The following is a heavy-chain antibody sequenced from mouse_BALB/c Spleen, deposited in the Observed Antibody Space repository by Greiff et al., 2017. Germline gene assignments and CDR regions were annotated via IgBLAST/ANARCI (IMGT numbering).Heavy chain of an antibody. CDR2: INPSSGYT. D-gene: IGHD1-1*01. J-gene: IGHJ4*01. CDR1: GYTFTSYT. CDR3: AREYYGPLYAMDY. V-gene: IGHV1-4*01. Sequence: QVQLKESGAELARPGASVKMSCKASGYTFTSYTMHWVKQRPGQGLEWIGYINPSSGYTNYNQKFKDKATLTADKSSSTAYMQLSSLTSEDSAVYYCAREYYGPLYAMDYWGQGTSVTVSA.